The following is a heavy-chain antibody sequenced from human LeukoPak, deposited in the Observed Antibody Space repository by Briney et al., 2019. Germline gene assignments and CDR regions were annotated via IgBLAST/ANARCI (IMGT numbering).Heavy chain of an antibody. CDR3: ARSGSWRFDY. V-gene: IGHV6-1*01. CDR2: TYYKSKWYN. CDR1: GDSVSSNSAA. D-gene: IGHD1-26*01. J-gene: IGHJ4*02. Sequence: SQTLSLTCAISGDSVSSNSAAWNWVRQSPSRGLEWLGRTYYKSKWYNDCAVSVRGRITINPDTSKNQFSLQLNSVTPEDTAVYYCARSGSWRFDYWGQGTLVTVSS.